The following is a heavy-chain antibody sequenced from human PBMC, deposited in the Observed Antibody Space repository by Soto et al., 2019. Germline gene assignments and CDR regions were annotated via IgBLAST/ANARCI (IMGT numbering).Heavy chain of an antibody. CDR1: GGSISSCAYY. CDR2: IYYSGST. D-gene: IGHD1-20*01. CDR3: ARLVTGTNNCFDH. V-gene: IGHV4-31*03. Sequence: SETLSLTCTVSGGSISSCAYYWSWIRQHPGKGLEWIGYIYYSGSTYYNPSLKSRVTISVDTSKNQFSLKLSSVTAADTAVYYCARLVTGTNNCFDHWGQGTLVTVSS. J-gene: IGHJ5*02.